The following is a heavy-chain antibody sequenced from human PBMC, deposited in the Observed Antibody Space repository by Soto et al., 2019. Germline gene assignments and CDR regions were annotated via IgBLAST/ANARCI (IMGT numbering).Heavy chain of an antibody. CDR2: IIPILGIA. D-gene: IGHD3-10*01. CDR1: GGTFSSYT. J-gene: IGHJ5*02. Sequence: SVKVSCKASGGTFSSYTISWVRQAPGQGLEWMGRIIPILGIANYAQKFQGRVTITADKSTSTAYMELSSLRSEDTAVYYCARDEGSYGSGSYYTYNWFDPWGQGTLVTVSS. V-gene: IGHV1-69*04. CDR3: ARDEGSYGSGSYYTYNWFDP.